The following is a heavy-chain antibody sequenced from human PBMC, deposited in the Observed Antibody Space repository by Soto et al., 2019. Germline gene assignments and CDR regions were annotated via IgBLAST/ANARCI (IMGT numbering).Heavy chain of an antibody. J-gene: IGHJ6*02. Sequence: GVYLRLSYAASGFFFSSYTMHWVRQAQGKRLEWVAAISHDGSNKYYADSVKGRFTISRDNSKNTLYLQMNSLRAEETAVYYCARDRGGSVEGYKLYYYLYVMDFCGQGTTVTVS. CDR2: ISHDGSNK. CDR3: ARDRGGSVEGYKLYYYLYVMDF. D-gene: IGHD3-16*01. CDR1: GFFFSSYT. V-gene: IGHV3-30-3*01.